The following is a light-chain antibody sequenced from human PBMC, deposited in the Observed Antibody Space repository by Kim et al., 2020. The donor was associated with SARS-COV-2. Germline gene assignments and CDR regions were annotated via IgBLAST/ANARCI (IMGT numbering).Light chain of an antibody. CDR3: QKYGISQRT. CDR1: QSVSSSY. J-gene: IGKJ4*01. V-gene: IGKV3-20*01. CDR2: GAS. Sequence: EIVLTQSPGTLSLSPGERATLSCRASQSVSSSYLAWYQQKPGQAPRLLIYGASNRATGIPDKFSGSGSGTDFTLTISRLEPEDFAVYYCQKYGISQRTFGERTKGDIK.